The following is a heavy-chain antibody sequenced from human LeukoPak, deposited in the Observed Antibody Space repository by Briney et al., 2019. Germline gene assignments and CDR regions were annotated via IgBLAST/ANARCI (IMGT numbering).Heavy chain of an antibody. J-gene: IGHJ4*02. CDR3: AGGASSTVHY. V-gene: IGHV3-74*01. Sequence: AGPLRLSCAASGLTFSTYWMHWVRQAPGKGLVWVSRINGDGSLSYADSVKGRFTISRDNTKNMLYLQMNSLRAEDTAVYYCAGGASSTVHYWGQGTLVTVSS. CDR2: INGDGSL. CDR1: GLTFSTYW. D-gene: IGHD6-13*01.